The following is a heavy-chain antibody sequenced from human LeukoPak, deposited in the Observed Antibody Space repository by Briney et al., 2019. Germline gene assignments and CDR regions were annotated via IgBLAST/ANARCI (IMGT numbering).Heavy chain of an antibody. Sequence: SETLSLTCTVSGGSISNYYWGWIRQPPGKGLEWIGYIYHSGSTNYNPSLKSRVTISVGTSKNQFSLKLSSVTAADTAVYYCARDLCVGGTCYGIDYWGQGTLVTVSS. CDR2: IYHSGST. D-gene: IGHD2-15*01. CDR1: GGSISNYY. CDR3: ARDLCVGGTCYGIDY. V-gene: IGHV4-59*01. J-gene: IGHJ4*02.